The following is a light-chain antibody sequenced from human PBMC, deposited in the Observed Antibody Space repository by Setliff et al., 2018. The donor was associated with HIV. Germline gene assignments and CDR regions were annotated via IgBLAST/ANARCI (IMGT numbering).Light chain of an antibody. CDR2: DVS. CDR1: SSDVGGYYS. CDR3: SSYTTSSTLYV. Sequence: QSVLTQPASVSGSPGQSITISCTGISSDVGGYYSVSWYQQHPGKAPKLMIYDVSNRPSGVSNRFSGSRSGNTASLTISVPQVEDDADYYCSSYTTSSTLYVFGPGTKVTV. J-gene: IGLJ1*01. V-gene: IGLV2-14*03.